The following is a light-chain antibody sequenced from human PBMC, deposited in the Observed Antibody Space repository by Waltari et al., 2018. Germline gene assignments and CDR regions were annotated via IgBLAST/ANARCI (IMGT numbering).Light chain of an antibody. CDR2: AES. CDR1: EGVCSGH. J-gene: IGKJ4*01. V-gene: IGKV3-20*01. Sequence: SATRSGRAREGVCSGHFGWYQQEPGQAPGFLFCAESYRAAGIPDRCSGSGSGTDFTLTISRLEPEDFAVYYCQQFGSSPFTFGGGTKVEIK. CDR3: QQFGSSPFT.